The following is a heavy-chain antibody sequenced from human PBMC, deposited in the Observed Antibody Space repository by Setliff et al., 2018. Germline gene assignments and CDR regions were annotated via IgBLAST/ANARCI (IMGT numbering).Heavy chain of an antibody. CDR3: ARRGGTSGARAFDI. J-gene: IGHJ3*02. D-gene: IGHD1-26*01. CDR1: GFTFSSYA. Sequence: LRLSCAASGFTFSSYAMHWVRQAPGRGLEWVAVISYDGSNKYYADSVKGRFTISRDNSKNTLYLQMNSLRGEDTALYYCARRGGTSGARAFDIWGQGTMVTVSS. CDR2: ISYDGSNK. V-gene: IGHV3-30*07.